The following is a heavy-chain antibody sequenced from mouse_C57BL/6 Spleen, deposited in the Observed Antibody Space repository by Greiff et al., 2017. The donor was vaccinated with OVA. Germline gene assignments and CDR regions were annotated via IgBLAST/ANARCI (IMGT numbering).Heavy chain of an antibody. CDR1: GYTFISYW. CDR2: INPSNGGT. Sequence: QVQLQQPGTELVKPGASVKLSCKASGYTFISYWMHWVKQRPGQGLEWIGNINPSNGGTNYDEKFKSKATLTVDKSTSTAYKQRSSLTSEDSAVYYGTRRGNWDLCYFDYWGQGTTLTVSS. J-gene: IGHJ2*01. CDR3: TRRGNWDLCYFDY. D-gene: IGHD4-1*02. V-gene: IGHV1-53*01.